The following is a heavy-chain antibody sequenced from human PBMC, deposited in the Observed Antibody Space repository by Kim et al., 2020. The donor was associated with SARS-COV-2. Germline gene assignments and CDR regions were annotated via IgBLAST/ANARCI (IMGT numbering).Heavy chain of an antibody. V-gene: IGHV3-43*02. D-gene: IGHD3-3*01. Sequence: GGSQRLSCAASGFTFDDYAMHWVRQAPGKGLEWVSLISGDGGSTYYADSVKGRFTISRDNSKNSLYLQMNSLRTEDTALYYCAKVYYDFWSGPDYYYYGMDVWGQGTTVTVSS. CDR1: GFTFDDYA. CDR2: ISGDGGST. J-gene: IGHJ6*02. CDR3: AKVYYDFWSGPDYYYYGMDV.